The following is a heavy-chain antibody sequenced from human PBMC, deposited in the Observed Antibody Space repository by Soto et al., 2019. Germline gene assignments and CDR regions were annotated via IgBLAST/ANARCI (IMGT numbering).Heavy chain of an antibody. J-gene: IGHJ4*02. D-gene: IGHD3-22*01. CDR1: GFTFSSYW. CDR3: AIRASYYDSSGYFDY. Sequence: PGGSLRLSCAASGFTFSSYWMHWVRQAPGKGLVWVSRINGDGSSTSYADSVKGRFTISRDNAKNTLYLQMNSLRAEDTAVYYCAIRASYYDSSGYFDYWGQGTLVTVSS. V-gene: IGHV3-74*01. CDR2: INGDGSST.